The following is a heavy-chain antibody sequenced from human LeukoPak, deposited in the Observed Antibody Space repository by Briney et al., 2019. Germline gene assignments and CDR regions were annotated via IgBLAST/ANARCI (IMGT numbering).Heavy chain of an antibody. CDR3: ARYDYNNYVGYYDH. D-gene: IGHD4-11*01. Sequence: GGSLRLSCAASGFTFSSYWMTWVRQAPGKGLEWVASIKQDGSEKYYMDSVKGRFTISRDNAKNSLYLQMNSLRAEDTAVYYCARYDYNNYVGYYDHWGQGTLVTVSS. J-gene: IGHJ4*02. CDR1: GFTFSSYW. CDR2: IKQDGSEK. V-gene: IGHV3-7*01.